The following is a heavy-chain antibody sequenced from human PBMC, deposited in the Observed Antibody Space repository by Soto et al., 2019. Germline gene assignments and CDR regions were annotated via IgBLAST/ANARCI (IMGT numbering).Heavy chain of an antibody. CDR1: GFTFSSCW. CDR2: IKQDGSEK. CDR3: AREIYSSGWYEQVDNWFDP. Sequence: EVQLVESGGGLVQPGGSLRLSCAASGFTFSSCWMSWVRQAPGKGLEWVANIKQDGSEKYYVDSVKGRFTISRDNAKNSLYLQMNSLRAEDTAVYYCAREIYSSGWYEQVDNWFDPWGQGTLVTVSS. V-gene: IGHV3-7*01. D-gene: IGHD6-19*01. J-gene: IGHJ5*02.